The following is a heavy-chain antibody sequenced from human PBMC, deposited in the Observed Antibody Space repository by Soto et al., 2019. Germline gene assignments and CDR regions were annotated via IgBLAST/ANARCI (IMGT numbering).Heavy chain of an antibody. CDR1: GFTFSSYV. CDR2: ISGSGGNT. J-gene: IGHJ4*02. V-gene: IGHV3-23*01. Sequence: EVQLLDSGGGSVQPGGSLRLSCAASGFTFSSYVMRWVRQAPGKGLEWVSSISGSGGNTYYTDSVKGRFTVTRDNSKNTLYLLMNSLRAEDTAVYFCARGYCSGDTCYHIDYWGQGTLVTVSS. D-gene: IGHD2-15*01. CDR3: ARGYCSGDTCYHIDY.